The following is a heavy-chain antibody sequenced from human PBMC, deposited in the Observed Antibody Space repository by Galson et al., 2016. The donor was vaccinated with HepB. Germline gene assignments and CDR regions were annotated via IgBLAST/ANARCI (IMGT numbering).Heavy chain of an antibody. CDR1: GFTFSSYA. D-gene: IGHD2-15*01. J-gene: IGHJ5*02. V-gene: IGHV3-23*01. CDR3: AKDLTVTLHWFDP. CDR2: ISGSGTNT. Sequence: LRLSCAASGFTFSSYAMSWVRQAPGKGLEWVSLISGSGTNTYYADSVKGRFTISRDNSRNTLYLQMNSLRAEDTAVYYCAKDLTVTLHWFDPWGQGPRSPSPQ.